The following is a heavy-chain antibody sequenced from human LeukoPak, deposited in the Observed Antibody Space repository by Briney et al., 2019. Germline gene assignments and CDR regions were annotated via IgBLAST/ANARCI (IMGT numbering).Heavy chain of an antibody. CDR1: GFTFSSYA. Sequence: GGSLRLSCAASGFTFSSYAMSWVRQAPGKGLEWVSAISGSGGSTYYADSVKGRFTISRDNSKNTLYLQMNSLRAEDTAVYYCAKEEVMVRGYYYGMDVWGQGTTVTVSS. CDR3: AKEEVMVRGYYYGMDV. D-gene: IGHD3-10*01. CDR2: ISGSGGST. V-gene: IGHV3-23*01. J-gene: IGHJ6*02.